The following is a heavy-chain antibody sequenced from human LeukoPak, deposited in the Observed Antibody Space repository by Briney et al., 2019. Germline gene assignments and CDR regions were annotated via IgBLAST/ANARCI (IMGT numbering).Heavy chain of an antibody. CDR3: VSGPLKSGYNFDY. D-gene: IGHD3-3*01. J-gene: IGHJ4*02. Sequence: GGSLRLSCAASGFTFSNYWMHWIRQVPGKGLVWVSHIKYDGSATNYADSVKGRFTISRDNAKNTLYLQMNSLRAEDTAVYYCVSGPLKSGYNFDYWGQGALVPVSS. V-gene: IGHV3-74*01. CDR2: IKYDGSAT. CDR1: GFTFSNYW.